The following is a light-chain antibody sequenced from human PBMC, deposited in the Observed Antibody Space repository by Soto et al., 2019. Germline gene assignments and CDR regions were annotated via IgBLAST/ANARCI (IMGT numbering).Light chain of an antibody. Sequence: QSVLTKPPSATGTPGERVTISCSGSSSNIGSNYVYWYQQLPGTAPKLLIYRNNQRPSGVPDRFSGSKSGTSASLAISGLRSEDEADYYCAAWDDSLSGPVFGTGTKVTV. V-gene: IGLV1-47*01. CDR1: SSNIGSNY. CDR3: AAWDDSLSGPV. CDR2: RNN. J-gene: IGLJ1*01.